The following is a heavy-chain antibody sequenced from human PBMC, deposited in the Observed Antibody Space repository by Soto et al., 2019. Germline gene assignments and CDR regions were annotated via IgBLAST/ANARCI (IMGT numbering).Heavy chain of an antibody. D-gene: IGHD3-3*01. J-gene: IGHJ4*02. Sequence: SGPTLVNPTQTLTLTCNVSGFSLSTSGVGVAWIRQPPGKTLEWLALIYWDDDKRYSPSLRDRLTITKDTSNNQVVLTMTDMDPVDTATYYSAHRRIRNYYLRRVYYPVLDYRRQGTQVTLSS. CDR3: AHRRIRNYYLRRVYYPVLDY. V-gene: IGHV2-5*02. CDR2: IYWDDDK. CDR1: GFSLSTSGVG.